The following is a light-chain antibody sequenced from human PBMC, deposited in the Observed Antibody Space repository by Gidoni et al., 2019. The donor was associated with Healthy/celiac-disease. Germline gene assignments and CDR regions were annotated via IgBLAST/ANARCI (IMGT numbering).Light chain of an antibody. Sequence: SSELTQDPAVSVALGQTVRITCPGDSLRRYYASWYQQQPGQDPVLVIYGQNNRPSGIPDRFSGSSSGNTASLTITGAQAEDEADYYCNARDSSGNHLVFGGWTKLTVL. V-gene: IGLV3-19*01. CDR3: NARDSSGNHLV. CDR1: SLRRYY. CDR2: GQN. J-gene: IGLJ2*01.